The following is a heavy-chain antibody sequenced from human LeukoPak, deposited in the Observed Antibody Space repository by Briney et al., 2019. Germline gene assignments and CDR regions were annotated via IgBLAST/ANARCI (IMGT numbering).Heavy chain of an antibody. Sequence: ASVKVSCKASGYTFTSYAMNWVRQAPGQGLEWMGWINTNIGNPTYAQGFTGRFVFSLDTSVSTAYLQISSLKAEDTAVYYCARSTRYDILPSYYYMDVWGKGTTVTVSS. CDR3: ARSTRYDILPSYYYMDV. V-gene: IGHV7-4-1*02. CDR2: INTNIGNP. J-gene: IGHJ6*03. CDR1: GYTFTSYA. D-gene: IGHD3-9*01.